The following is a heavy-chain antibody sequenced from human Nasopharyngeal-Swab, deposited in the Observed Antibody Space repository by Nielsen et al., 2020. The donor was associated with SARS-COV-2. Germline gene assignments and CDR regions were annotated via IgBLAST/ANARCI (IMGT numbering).Heavy chain of an antibody. Sequence: AETLTLTGTVSGGSISSYDWSGIGQPPGKGLEWMGYIYYSGSTNYNPSLKSRVTISVETSKNQFSLKLSAVTAADTAVYHCARPGNYLAAETFFEYWGQGTLVTVSS. V-gene: IGHV4-59*08. J-gene: IGHJ4*02. D-gene: IGHD6-13*01. CDR2: IYYSGST. CDR1: GGSISSYD. CDR3: ARPGNYLAAETFFEY.